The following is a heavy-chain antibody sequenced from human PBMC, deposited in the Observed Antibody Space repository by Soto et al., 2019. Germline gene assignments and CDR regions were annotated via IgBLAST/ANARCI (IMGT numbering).Heavy chain of an antibody. CDR3: AREGIAAADTGLDV. D-gene: IGHD6-25*01. CDR1: GGSFSSYY. V-gene: IGHV4-34*01. J-gene: IGHJ6*02. Sequence: QVQLQQWGAGLLKPSETLSLTCAVYGGSFSSYYWSWIRQPPGKGLQWIGEIKHSGSTKYNPSLKIRVTISVDTSKNQFSLNLSSVTAADTAVYYCAREGIAAADTGLDVWGQGTTVTVSS. CDR2: IKHSGST.